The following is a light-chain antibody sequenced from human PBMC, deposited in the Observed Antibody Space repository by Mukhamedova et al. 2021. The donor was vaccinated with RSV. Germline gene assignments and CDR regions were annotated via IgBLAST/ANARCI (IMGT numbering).Light chain of an antibody. V-gene: IGLV2-14*03. Sequence: YQHQAGKAPKLIIYDVNNRPFGVSARFSGSKSANSASLTISGLQADDEADYYCTSYTTSATVLFVGGTKVTVL. CDR3: TSYTTSATVL. CDR2: DVN. J-gene: IGLJ3*02.